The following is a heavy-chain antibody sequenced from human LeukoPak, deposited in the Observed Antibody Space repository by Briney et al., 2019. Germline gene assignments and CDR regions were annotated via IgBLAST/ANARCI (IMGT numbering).Heavy chain of an antibody. CDR2: ISYDGFNK. V-gene: IGHV3-30*03. CDR1: GFTFSSYG. CDR3: ARGSGWYADDAFDI. D-gene: IGHD6-19*01. Sequence: GGSLRLSCAASGFTFSSYGMHWVRQAPGKGLEWVAVISYDGFNKYYADSVKGRLTISRDNSKNTLYLQMNSLRAEDTAVYYCARGSGWYADDAFDIWGQGTMVTVSS. J-gene: IGHJ3*02.